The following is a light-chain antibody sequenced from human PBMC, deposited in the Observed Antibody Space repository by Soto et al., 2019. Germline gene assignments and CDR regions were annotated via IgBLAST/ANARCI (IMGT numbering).Light chain of an antibody. CDR1: QGVSNN. J-gene: IGKJ4*01. CDR3: QKNYHAPT. CDR2: AAS. Sequence: DIQMTQSPASLSASVGDRATLSCRASQGVSNNLAWYQQKPGQVPELLIYAASTWQSGVPSRFSGSGSGTDFTITSISLQHEDVDTCHCQKNYHAPTFGGGTKVEIK. V-gene: IGKV1-27*01.